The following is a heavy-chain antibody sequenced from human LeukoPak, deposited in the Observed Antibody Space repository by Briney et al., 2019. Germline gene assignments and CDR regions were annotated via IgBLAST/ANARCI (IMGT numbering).Heavy chain of an antibody. CDR1: GGTFSSYA. V-gene: IGHV1-8*02. CDR2: MNPNSGNT. CDR3: ARGPFFTTVTRDY. J-gene: IGHJ4*02. D-gene: IGHD4-17*01. Sequence: ASVKVSCKASGGTFSSYAISWVRQATGQGLEWMGWMNPNSGNTGYAQKFQGRVTMTRNTSISTAYMELSSLRSEDTAVYYCARGPFFTTVTRDYWGQGTLVTVSS.